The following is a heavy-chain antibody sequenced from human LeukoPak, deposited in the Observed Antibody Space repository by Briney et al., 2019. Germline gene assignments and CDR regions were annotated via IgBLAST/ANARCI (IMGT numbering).Heavy chain of an antibody. CDR1: GFTFSTYS. J-gene: IGHJ2*01. CDR3: AKSMTLQWRGFFDL. V-gene: IGHV3-21*04. D-gene: IGHD6-19*01. CDR2: ISSNNRYI. Sequence: GGSLRLSCAASGFTFSTYSMNWVRQAPGKGLEWVSSISSNNRYIYYADSVKGRFTISRDNSKNTLYLQKNSLRADDTAIYYCAKSMTLQWRGFFDLWGRGTHVTVSS.